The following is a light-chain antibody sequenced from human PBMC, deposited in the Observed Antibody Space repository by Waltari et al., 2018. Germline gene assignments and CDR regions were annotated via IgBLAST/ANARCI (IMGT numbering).Light chain of an antibody. CDR1: QSISSH. J-gene: IGKJ1*01. Sequence: DIQMTQSPSSLSASVGDSVTITCRASQSISSHLNWYQPKPGKAPKPLIYAATSLQSRFSGSGSGTEFTLTISSLQPEDFATYYCQQSYSTLWTFGQGTKVEIK. CDR2: AAT. V-gene: IGKV1-39*01. CDR3: QQSYSTLWT.